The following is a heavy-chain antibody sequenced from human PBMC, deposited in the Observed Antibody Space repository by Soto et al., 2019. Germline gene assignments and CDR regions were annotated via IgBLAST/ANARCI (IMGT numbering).Heavy chain of an antibody. D-gene: IGHD3-3*02. CDR1: GGTFRTSA. J-gene: IGHJ6*01. V-gene: IGHV1-69*05. CDR2: IMPVFPTP. CDR3: SRDKDRQQLGGNYYYIMDV. Sequence: QVQLVQSGAEVKKPGSSVKVSCKTSGGTFRTSAISWVRQAPGQGLEWMGGIMPVFPTPDYAQKFQSRVNITTDASTCTADMELSSLRSEDTAVYYCSRDKDRQQLGGNYYYIMDVWGQGTTVTVSS.